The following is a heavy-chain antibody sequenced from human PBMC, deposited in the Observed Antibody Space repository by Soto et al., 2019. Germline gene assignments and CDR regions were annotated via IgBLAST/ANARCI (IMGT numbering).Heavy chain of an antibody. V-gene: IGHV1-8*01. D-gene: IGHD3-3*01. CDR1: GYTFTSYD. Sequence: GASVKVSCKASGYTFTSYDINWVRQATGQGLEWMGWMNPNSGNTGYAQKFQGRVTMTRNTSISTAYMELSSLRSGDTAVYYCARGIGDYYYYYYMDVWGKGTTVTVSS. CDR2: MNPNSGNT. CDR3: ARGIGDYYYYYYMDV. J-gene: IGHJ6*03.